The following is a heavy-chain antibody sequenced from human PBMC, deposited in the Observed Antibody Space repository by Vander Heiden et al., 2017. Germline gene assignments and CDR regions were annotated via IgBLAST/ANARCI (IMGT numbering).Heavy chain of an antibody. CDR3: ARTFKPPYSSSWYYFDY. CDR1: GFTFSSYG. D-gene: IGHD6-13*01. CDR2: IWYDGSNK. V-gene: IGHV3-33*01. Sequence: QVQLVESGGGVVQPGRSLSLSCAASGFTFSSYGMHWVRQAPGKGLEWVAVIWYDGSNKYYADSVKGRFTISRDNSKNTLYLQMNSLRAEDTAVYYCARTFKPPYSSSWYYFDYWGQGTLVTVSS. J-gene: IGHJ4*02.